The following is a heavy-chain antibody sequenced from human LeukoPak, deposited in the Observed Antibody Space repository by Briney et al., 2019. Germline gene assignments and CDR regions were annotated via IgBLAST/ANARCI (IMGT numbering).Heavy chain of an antibody. J-gene: IGHJ4*02. D-gene: IGHD3-16*01. CDR1: GYSISSGYY. CDR2: IYHSGYT. CDR3: ARDMNPTHYFDY. V-gene: IGHV4-38-2*02. Sequence: SETLSLTCNVSGYSISSGYYWAWIRQAPGKGLEWIGSIYHSGYTHYNPSLKGRVTISVDTSKNDFSLKLSSVAAADTAIYYCARDMNPTHYFDYWGQGTLVTVSS.